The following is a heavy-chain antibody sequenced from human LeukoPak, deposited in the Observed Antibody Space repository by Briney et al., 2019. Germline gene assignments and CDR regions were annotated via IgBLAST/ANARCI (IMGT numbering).Heavy chain of an antibody. Sequence: QPGGSLRLSCAAAGFTFSSYGMHWVRQAPGKGLEWVAFIRYDGSNKYYADSVKCRFTISRDNSKNTLYLQMNSLRAEDTAVYYCAKDDNVVLRYFDWLFSEGPFDYWGQGTLVTVSS. J-gene: IGHJ4*02. CDR2: IRYDGSNK. D-gene: IGHD3-9*01. V-gene: IGHV3-30*02. CDR1: GFTFSSYG. CDR3: AKDDNVVLRYFDWLFSEGPFDY.